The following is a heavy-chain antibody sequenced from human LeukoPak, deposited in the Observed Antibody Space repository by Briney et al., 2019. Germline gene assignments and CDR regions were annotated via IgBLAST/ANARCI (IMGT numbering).Heavy chain of an antibody. CDR2: IYTSGTT. CDR1: GGSISSGNYY. V-gene: IGHV4-61*02. CDR3: ARGVVVVVAATQPLRAFDI. D-gene: IGHD2-15*01. J-gene: IGHJ3*02. Sequence: PSQTLSLTCTVSGGSISSGNYYWSWIRQPAGKGLEWIGRIYTSGTTNYNPSLKSRVTISVDTSKNQFSLQLNSVTPEDTAVYYCARGVVVVVAATQPLRAFDIWGQGTMVTVSS.